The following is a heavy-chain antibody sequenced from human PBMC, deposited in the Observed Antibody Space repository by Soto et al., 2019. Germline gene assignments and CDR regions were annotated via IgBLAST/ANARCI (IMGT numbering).Heavy chain of an antibody. CDR1: GYTFTSYD. CDR2: ISAYNGNT. Sequence: ASVKVSCKASGYTFTSYDISWVRQAPGQGLEWMGWISAYNGNTNYAQKLQGRVTMTTDTSTSTAYMELRSLRSDDTAVYYCARDGIGGLRYFDWSAPRTGWGQGTLVTVSS. CDR3: ARDGIGGLRYFDWSAPRTG. V-gene: IGHV1-18*01. J-gene: IGHJ4*02. D-gene: IGHD3-9*01.